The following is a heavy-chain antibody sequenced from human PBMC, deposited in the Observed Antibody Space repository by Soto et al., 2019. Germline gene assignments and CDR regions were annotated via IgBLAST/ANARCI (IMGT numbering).Heavy chain of an antibody. CDR2: INHSGST. CDR3: ASCSGSYYEFDY. Sequence: SETLSLTCAVYGGSFIGYYWSWIRQPPGKGLEWIGEINHSGSTNYNPSLKSRVTMSVDTSKNRFSLKLSSVTAADTAMYYCASCSGSYYEFDYWGQGTLVTVSS. V-gene: IGHV4-34*01. J-gene: IGHJ4*02. D-gene: IGHD1-26*01. CDR1: GGSFIGYY.